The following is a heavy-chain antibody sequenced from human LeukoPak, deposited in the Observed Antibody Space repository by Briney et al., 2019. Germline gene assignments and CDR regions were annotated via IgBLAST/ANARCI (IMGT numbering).Heavy chain of an antibody. CDR2: INSDGSST. J-gene: IGHJ4*02. V-gene: IGHV3-74*01. CDR1: GFTFSNYW. D-gene: IGHD6-13*01. Sequence: GGSLRLSCAASGFTFSNYWMHWVRQVPGEGLVWVSRINSDGSSTSYADSVKGRFTISRDNAKDTLYLQMNSLRAEDTAVYYCARRGAAAGTGDYWGQGTLVTVSS. CDR3: ARRGAAAGTGDY.